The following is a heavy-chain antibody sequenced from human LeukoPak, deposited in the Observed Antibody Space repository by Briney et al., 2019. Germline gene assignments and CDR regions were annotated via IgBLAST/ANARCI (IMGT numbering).Heavy chain of an antibody. CDR3: AVTTSAGTDRSFYFDY. CDR2: IVVGSGNT. Sequence: SVKVSCKASGFTFTSSAMQWVRQARGQRLEWIGWIVVGSGNTNYAQKFQERVTITRDMSTSTAYMELRSLRSDDTAVYYCAVTTSAGTDRSFYFDYWGQGTLVTVSS. V-gene: IGHV1-58*02. J-gene: IGHJ4*02. CDR1: GFTFTSSA. D-gene: IGHD6-13*01.